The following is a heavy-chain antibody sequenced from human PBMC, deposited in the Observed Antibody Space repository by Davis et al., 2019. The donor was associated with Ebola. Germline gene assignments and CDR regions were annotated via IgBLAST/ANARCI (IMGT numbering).Heavy chain of an antibody. CDR2: ISYDGSNK. D-gene: IGHD5-12*01. J-gene: IGHJ6*03. V-gene: IGHV3-30-3*01. Sequence: GESLKISCAASGFTFSSYAMHWVRQAPGKGLEWVAVISYDGSNKYYADSVKGRFTISRDNSKNTLYLQMNSLRAEDTAVYYCAGGYSGYPANYYYYYMDVWGKGTTVTVSS. CDR3: AGGYSGYPANYYYYYMDV. CDR1: GFTFSSYA.